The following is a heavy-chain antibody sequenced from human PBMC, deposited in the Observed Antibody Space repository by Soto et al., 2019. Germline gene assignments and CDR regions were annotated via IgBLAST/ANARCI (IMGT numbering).Heavy chain of an antibody. CDR2: ISGSGGST. D-gene: IGHD2-2*01. Sequence: GGSLRLSCAASGFTFSSYAISWVRQAPGKGLEWVSAISGSGGSTYYADSVKGRFTISRDNSKNTLYLQMNSLRAEDTAVYYCAKVPSGYCSSTSCLSYYFDYWGQGTLVTVSS. CDR3: AKVPSGYCSSTSCLSYYFDY. V-gene: IGHV3-23*01. CDR1: GFTFSSYA. J-gene: IGHJ4*02.